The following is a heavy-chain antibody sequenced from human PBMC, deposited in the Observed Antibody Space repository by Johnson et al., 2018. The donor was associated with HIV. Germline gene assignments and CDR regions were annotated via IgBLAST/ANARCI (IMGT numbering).Heavy chain of an antibody. CDR3: AREYVGQWLGPRHAFDI. J-gene: IGHJ3*02. V-gene: IGHV3-20*04. CDR2: ITWNGGST. CDR1: GFTFDDYG. D-gene: IGHD6-19*01. Sequence: VQLVESGGGVVQPGGSLRLSCAVSGFTFDDYGMSWVRQAPGKGLEWVSGITWNGGSTGYTDSVKGRFTISRDNAKNTLYLQMNSLRAEDTAVYYCAREYVGQWLGPRHAFDIWGQGTMVTVSS.